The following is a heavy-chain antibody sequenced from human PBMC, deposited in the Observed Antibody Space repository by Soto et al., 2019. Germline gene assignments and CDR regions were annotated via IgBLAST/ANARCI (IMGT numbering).Heavy chain of an antibody. Sequence: QVQLQESGPGLVKPSQTLSLTCTVSGGSISSGGYYWSWIRQHPGKGLEWIGYIYYSGSTYYNPSLKRRVTISVDTSKNQFSLKLSSVTAADTAVYYCARVSGTYYDFWSGYLSYGMDVWGQGTTVTVSS. V-gene: IGHV4-31*03. CDR1: GGSISSGGYY. J-gene: IGHJ6*02. CDR3: ARVSGTYYDFWSGYLSYGMDV. D-gene: IGHD3-3*01. CDR2: IYYSGST.